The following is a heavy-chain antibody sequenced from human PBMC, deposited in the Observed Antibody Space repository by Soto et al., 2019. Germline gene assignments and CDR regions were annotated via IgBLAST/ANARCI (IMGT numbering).Heavy chain of an antibody. J-gene: IGHJ4*02. CDR2: IVVDSNTA. CDR3: ARAIKRWEVNYYFDF. D-gene: IGHD1-26*01. V-gene: IGHV1-69*01. CDR1: GSTFNNFA. Sequence: QVVLLQSGAEVKEPGSSVRVSCQVSGSTFNNFAFSWVRQAPGHGPEWMGGIVVDSNTAEYSQRFQDRVTITADSSTDTLYMELGSLTFEDTAVYYCARAIKRWEVNYYFDFWGQGNLVTVSS.